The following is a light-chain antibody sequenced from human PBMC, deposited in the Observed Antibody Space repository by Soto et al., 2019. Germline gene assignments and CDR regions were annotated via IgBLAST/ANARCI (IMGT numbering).Light chain of an antibody. Sequence: EIVLTQSPGTLSFSPGERATLSCRASQSVSSSYLAWYQQKPGQAPRLLIYGASSRATGIPDRFSGSGSGTDVTLTISRLEPEDFAVYYCQQYGSSPLYTFGQGTKLEIK. V-gene: IGKV3-20*01. J-gene: IGKJ2*01. CDR1: QSVSSSY. CDR2: GAS. CDR3: QQYGSSPLYT.